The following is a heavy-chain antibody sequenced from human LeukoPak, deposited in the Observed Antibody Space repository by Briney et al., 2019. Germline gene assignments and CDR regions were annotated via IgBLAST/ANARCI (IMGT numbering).Heavy chain of an antibody. CDR1: GFTFNKYW. CDR2: INQDDSQI. D-gene: IGHD3-10*01. CDR3: AGGYYYSGTYYLSFFDY. V-gene: IGHV3-7*01. Sequence: GGSLRLSCATSGFTFNKYWLTWVRQPPGKGLEWVANINQDDSQIYYLESVEGRFTITRDNAKNSLYLQMNSLRAEDTAIYYCAGGYYYSGTYYLSFFDYWGQGTLVTVSS. J-gene: IGHJ4*02.